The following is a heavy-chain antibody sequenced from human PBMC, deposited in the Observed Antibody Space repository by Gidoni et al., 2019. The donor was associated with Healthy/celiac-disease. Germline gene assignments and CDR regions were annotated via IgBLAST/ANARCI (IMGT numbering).Heavy chain of an antibody. D-gene: IGHD3-22*01. J-gene: IGHJ4*02. CDR2: INPNSGDT. CDR1: GYSFTGYY. V-gene: IGHV1-2*02. Sequence: QVQLVQSGAEVTKPGASVKVSCKASGYSFTGYYLHWVRQAPGQGLEWMGWINPNSGDTNYAQKFQGRVTMTRDTSISTAYMELSRLRSDDTAVYYCARTYYYDSSHDYWGQGTLVTVSS. CDR3: ARTYYYDSSHDY.